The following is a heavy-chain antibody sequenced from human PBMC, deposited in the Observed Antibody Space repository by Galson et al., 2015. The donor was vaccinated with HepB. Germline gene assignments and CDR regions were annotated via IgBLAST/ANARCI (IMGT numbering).Heavy chain of an antibody. Sequence: SVKVSCKVSGGTFSTYAISWVRQDPGQGLEWMGGITPMFGTPNYAQRFQGRVTITADEFTRTAYMELSSLRSEDTAVDYCARVLRRRDGYNFGYWGQGTLVTVSS. J-gene: IGHJ4*02. D-gene: IGHD5-24*01. V-gene: IGHV1-69*13. CDR3: ARVLRRRDGYNFGY. CDR1: GGTFSTYA. CDR2: ITPMFGTP.